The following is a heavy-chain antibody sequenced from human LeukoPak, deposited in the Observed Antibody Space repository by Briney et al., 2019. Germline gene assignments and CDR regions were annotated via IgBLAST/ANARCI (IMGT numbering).Heavy chain of an antibody. V-gene: IGHV4-59*01. CDR1: GGSISSYY. Sequence: KASETLSLTCTVSGGSISSYYWSWIRQPPGKGLEWIGYIYYTGGTNHNPSLKTRVTISIDTSQNQFSLKLSSVTAADTAVYYCARRAPLEWPHEAFDIWGQGTMVTVSS. J-gene: IGHJ3*02. CDR3: ARRAPLEWPHEAFDI. CDR2: IYYTGGT. D-gene: IGHD3-3*01.